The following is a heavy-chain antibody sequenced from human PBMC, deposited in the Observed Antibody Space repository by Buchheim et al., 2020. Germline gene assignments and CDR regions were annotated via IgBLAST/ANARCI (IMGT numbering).Heavy chain of an antibody. CDR1: GGSFSGYY. CDR3: ARGGYDDFWSGYGGFGYYYYGMDV. J-gene: IGHJ6*02. Sequence: QVQLQQWGAGLLKPSETLSLTCAVYGGSFSGYYWSWIRQPPGKGLEWIGEINHSGSTNYNPSLKSRVTISVDTSKNQFSLKLSSVTAADTAVHYCARGGYDDFWSGYGGFGYYYYGMDVWGQGTT. V-gene: IGHV4-34*01. CDR2: INHSGST. D-gene: IGHD3-3*01.